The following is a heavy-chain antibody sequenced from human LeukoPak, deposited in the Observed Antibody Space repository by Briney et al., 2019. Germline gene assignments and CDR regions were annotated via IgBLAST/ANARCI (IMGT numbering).Heavy chain of an antibody. CDR2: INHSGST. CDR1: GGSFSGYY. Sequence: KTSETLSLTCAVYGGSFSGYYWSWIRQPPGKGLEWIGEINHSGSTNYNPSLKSRVTISVDTSKNQFSLKLSSVTAADTAVYYCARGTRGSHTRYYFDYWGQGTLVTVSS. V-gene: IGHV4-34*01. D-gene: IGHD3-10*01. CDR3: ARGTRGSHTRYYFDY. J-gene: IGHJ4*02.